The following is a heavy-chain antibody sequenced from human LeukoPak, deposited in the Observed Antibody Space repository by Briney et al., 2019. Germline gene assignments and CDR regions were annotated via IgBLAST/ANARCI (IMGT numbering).Heavy chain of an antibody. CDR3: ARVALSGGDFDY. CDR2: IYSGATT. Sequence: PGGSLRLSCAVSGFTVTSYYMSWVRQAPGKGLEWVSVIYSGATTYYADSVKGRFTIFRDTTKNTLYLQMISLRAEDTAVYYCARVALSGGDFDYWGQGTLVTVSS. V-gene: IGHV3-66*01. CDR1: GFTVTSYY. J-gene: IGHJ4*02. D-gene: IGHD7-27*01.